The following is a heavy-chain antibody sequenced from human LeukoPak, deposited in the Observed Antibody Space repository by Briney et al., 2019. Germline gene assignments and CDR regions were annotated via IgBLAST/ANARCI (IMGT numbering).Heavy chain of an antibody. J-gene: IGHJ5*02. CDR3: ARVGSWHGKNWSDP. D-gene: IGHD6-13*01. Sequence: GGSLRLSCAASGFTVSSNYMSWVRQAPGKGLEWVSVIYSGGSTYYADSVKGRFTISRDNSKNTLYLQMNSLRAEDTAVYYCARVGSWHGKNWSDPWGQGTLVTVSS. CDR1: GFTVSSNY. CDR2: IYSGGST. V-gene: IGHV3-66*01.